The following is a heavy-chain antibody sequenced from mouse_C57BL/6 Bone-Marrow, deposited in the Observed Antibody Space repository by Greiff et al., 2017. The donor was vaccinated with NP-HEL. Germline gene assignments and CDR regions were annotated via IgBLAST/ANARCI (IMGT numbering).Heavy chain of an antibody. V-gene: IGHV1-42*01. J-gene: IGHJ4*01. CDR1: GYSFTGYY. Sequence: EVQLQQSGPELVKPGASVKISCKASGYSFTGYYMNWVKQSPEKSLEWIGEINPSTGGTTYNQKFKAKATLTVDKSSSTAYMQLKSLTSEDSAVYYCARPAQATGFYAMDYWGQGTSVTVSS. CDR3: ARPAQATGFYAMDY. CDR2: INPSTGGT. D-gene: IGHD3-2*02.